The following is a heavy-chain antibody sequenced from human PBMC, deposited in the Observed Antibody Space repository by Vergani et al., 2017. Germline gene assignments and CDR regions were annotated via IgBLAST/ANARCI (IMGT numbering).Heavy chain of an antibody. CDR2: LTASGSGI. Sequence: EVQLVESGGSVVRPGGSLRLSCAASGFTFDDYGMSWVRQAPGKGLEWVSGLTASGSGISYADSVRGRFTISRDNSKNTLFLQMDSLRAEDTAVYYCAKSGWLQHFGAHYFDSWGQGILVTVSS. CDR3: AKSGWLQHFGAHYFDS. V-gene: IGHV3-20*04. CDR1: GFTFDDYG. J-gene: IGHJ4*02. D-gene: IGHD5-24*01.